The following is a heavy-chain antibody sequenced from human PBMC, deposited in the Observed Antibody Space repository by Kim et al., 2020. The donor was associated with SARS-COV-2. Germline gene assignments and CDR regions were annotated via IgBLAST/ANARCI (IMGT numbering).Heavy chain of an antibody. CDR3: SRRNQMTSSFDH. CDR1: GASISSSYW. V-gene: IGHV4-4*02. CDR2: LYHTGST. J-gene: IGHJ4*02. D-gene: IGHD6-19*01. Sequence: SETLSLTCAVSGASISSSYWWSWVRQSPTKGLELIGELYHTGSTNYNPSLSSRVTMSVDISKNQFYLNLNSVTAADTAVYYCSRRNQMTSSFDHWGLGT.